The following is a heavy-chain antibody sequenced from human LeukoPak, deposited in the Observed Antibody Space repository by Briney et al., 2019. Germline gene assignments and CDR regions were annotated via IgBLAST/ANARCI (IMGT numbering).Heavy chain of an antibody. CDR3: AKGGRSLQTY. CDR1: GFTFSSYG. V-gene: IGHV3-30*18. CDR2: ISYDGSNK. Sequence: GGSLRLSCAASGFTFSSYGMHWVRKAPGKGLEWVAVISYDGSNKYYADSVKGRFTISRDNAKNSLYLEMNSLRVEDTAVYYCAKGGRSLQTYWGQGTLVTVSS. D-gene: IGHD5-24*01. J-gene: IGHJ4*02.